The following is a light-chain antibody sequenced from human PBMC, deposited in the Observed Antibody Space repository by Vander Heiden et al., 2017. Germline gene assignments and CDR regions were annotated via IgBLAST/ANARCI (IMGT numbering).Light chain of an antibody. CDR2: GAS. Sequence: ERVMTQSPATLSVSPGERATLSCRASQSVSTNLAWYQQKPGQAPRLLIDGASTRATGIPARFSGSGSGTEFTLTISSLQSEDFGVYYCQQYDNWPYTFGQGTKLEIK. J-gene: IGKJ2*01. V-gene: IGKV3-15*01. CDR3: QQYDNWPYT. CDR1: QSVSTN.